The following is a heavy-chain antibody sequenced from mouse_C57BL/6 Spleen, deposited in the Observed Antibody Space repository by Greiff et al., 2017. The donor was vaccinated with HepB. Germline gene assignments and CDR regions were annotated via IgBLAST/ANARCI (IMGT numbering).Heavy chain of an antibody. Sequence: VQLQQSGAELVRPGPSVKLSCKASGYTFTSYWMHWVKQRPGQGLEWIGVIDPSDSYTNYNQKFKGKATLTVDTSSSTAYMQLSSLTSEDSAVYYCARGGDWDYWGQGTTLTVSS. CDR3: ARGGDWDY. V-gene: IGHV1-59*01. CDR2: IDPSDSYT. D-gene: IGHD3-3*01. CDR1: GYTFTSYW. J-gene: IGHJ2*01.